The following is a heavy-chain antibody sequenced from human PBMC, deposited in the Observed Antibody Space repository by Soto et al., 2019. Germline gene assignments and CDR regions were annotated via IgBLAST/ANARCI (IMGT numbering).Heavy chain of an antibody. J-gene: IGHJ4*02. V-gene: IGHV3-20*04. CDR1: GFTFDDYG. CDR2: INWNGGST. CDR3: ARLYSSGWYGPGRY. Sequence: EVQLVESGGGVVRPGGSLRLSCAASGFTFDDYGMSWVRQAPGKGLEWFSGINWNGGSTGCADSVKGRFTISRDNAKNSLYLQMNSLRAEDTALYYCARLYSSGWYGPGRYWGQGTLVTVSS. D-gene: IGHD6-19*01.